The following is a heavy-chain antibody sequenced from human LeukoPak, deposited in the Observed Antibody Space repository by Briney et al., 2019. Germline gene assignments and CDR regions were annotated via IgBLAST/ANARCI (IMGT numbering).Heavy chain of an antibody. D-gene: IGHD2-15*01. Sequence: SVKLFCKASGDTFSSYAISWVRQAPGQGLEWMGGIIPIFGTANYAQKFQDRVTITADDSTSTAYMELSSLRSEDTAVYYCARDKPLGYCSGGSCLRAFDYWGQGTLVTVSS. CDR3: ARDKPLGYCSGGSCLRAFDY. CDR1: GDTFSSYA. J-gene: IGHJ4*02. V-gene: IGHV1-69*01. CDR2: IIPIFGTA.